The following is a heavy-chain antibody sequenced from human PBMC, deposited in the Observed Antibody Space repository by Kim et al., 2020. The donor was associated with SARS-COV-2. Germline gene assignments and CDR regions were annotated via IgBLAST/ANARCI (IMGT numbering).Heavy chain of an antibody. V-gene: IGHV6-1*01. D-gene: IGHD6-13*01. J-gene: IGHJ4*02. CDR1: GDSVSSNIAS. CDR3: ARTGIASAGTRAVY. CDR2: TDYGSKWYN. Sequence: SQTLSLTCAISGDSVSSNIASWNWIRQSPSRCLDFLVMTDYGSKWYNDYAVSVKSRITINPDTSKNQFSLQLNSVTPEDTAVYYCARTGIASAGTRAVYWGQGTLVTVSS.